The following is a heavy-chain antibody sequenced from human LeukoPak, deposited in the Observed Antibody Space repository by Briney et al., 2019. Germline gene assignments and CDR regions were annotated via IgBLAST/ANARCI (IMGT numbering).Heavy chain of an antibody. J-gene: IGHJ4*02. D-gene: IGHD3-9*01. CDR1: GYTFINYY. Sequence: ASVKGSCKASGYTFINYYINWVRQATGQGVEWMGRINPNSGNIGFAQKFQGRVTMTRNTPISTAYMELSSLRSEDTAVYYCARREYDILTGYSSFDYWGQGTLVTVSS. CDR2: INPNSGNI. CDR3: ARREYDILTGYSSFDY. V-gene: IGHV1-8*01.